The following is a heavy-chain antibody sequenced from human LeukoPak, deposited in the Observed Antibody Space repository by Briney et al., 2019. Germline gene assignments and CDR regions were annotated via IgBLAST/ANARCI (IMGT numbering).Heavy chain of an antibody. V-gene: IGHV1-2*06. D-gene: IGHD3-3*01. Sequence: ASVKVSCKASGYTFTGYYMHWVRQAPGQGLEWMGRINPNSGGTNYAQKFQGRVTMTRDTSISTAYMGLSRLRSDDTAVYYCARDKSRITIFGVATYYFDYWGQGTLVTVSS. CDR1: GYTFTGYY. CDR3: ARDKSRITIFGVATYYFDY. CDR2: INPNSGGT. J-gene: IGHJ4*02.